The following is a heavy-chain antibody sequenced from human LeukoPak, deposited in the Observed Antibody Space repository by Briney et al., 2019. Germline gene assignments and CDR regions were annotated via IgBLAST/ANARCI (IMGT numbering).Heavy chain of an antibody. D-gene: IGHD6-13*01. CDR1: GGTFSSYT. V-gene: IGHV1-69*04. CDR3: AREGHNSSWYEGR. J-gene: IGHJ4*02. Sequence: ASVMLSCKASGGTFSSYTISWVRQAPGQGLEWMGRIIPILGIANYAQKFQGRVTITADKSTRTAYVQLSSPRAEDTAVYYCAREGHNSSWYEGRWGQGTLVTVSA. CDR2: IIPILGIA.